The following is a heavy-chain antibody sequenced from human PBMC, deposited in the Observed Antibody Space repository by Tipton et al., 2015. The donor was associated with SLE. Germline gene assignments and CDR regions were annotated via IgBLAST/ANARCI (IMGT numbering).Heavy chain of an antibody. CDR1: GDSINKGGYH. CDR2: VYPGGTS. V-gene: IGHV4-61*09. CDR3: ARGTRETRADL. D-gene: IGHD1-14*01. Sequence: TLSLTCSVSGDSINKGGYHWNWIRQPAGMGLEWIGHVYPGGTSDYNASLKSRVDISIDTSKNQLSLKLTSVTAADTAMYYCARGTRETRADLWGQGTLVKVSS. J-gene: IGHJ5*02.